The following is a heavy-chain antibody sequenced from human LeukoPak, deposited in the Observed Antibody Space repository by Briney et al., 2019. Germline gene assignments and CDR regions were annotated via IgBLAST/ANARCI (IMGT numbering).Heavy chain of an antibody. CDR2: TSSSDAGT. CDR3: TTYLTVTTSNFDY. Sequence: PGGSLRLSCAASGFTLSTYAMSWVRQTPGKGLEWVAATSSSDAGTYHADSVRGRFTISRDDSKNTAYLQMNSLKTEDTAVYYCTTYLTVTTSNFDYWGQGTLVTVSS. V-gene: IGHV3-23*01. CDR1: GFTLSTYA. D-gene: IGHD4-17*01. J-gene: IGHJ4*02.